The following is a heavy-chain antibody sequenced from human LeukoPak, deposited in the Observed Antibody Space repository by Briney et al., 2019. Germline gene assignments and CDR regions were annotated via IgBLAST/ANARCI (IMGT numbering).Heavy chain of an antibody. J-gene: IGHJ4*02. CDR1: GFTFSTYA. CDR3: ARAPY. Sequence: PGGSLRLSCAASGFTFSTYAMSWVRQAPGKGLEWVPTITGSGATTYYADSVKGRFTISRDNDKNTLYLQMNSLRAEDTAVYYCARAPYWGQGTLVTVSS. V-gene: IGHV3-23*01. CDR2: ITGSGATT.